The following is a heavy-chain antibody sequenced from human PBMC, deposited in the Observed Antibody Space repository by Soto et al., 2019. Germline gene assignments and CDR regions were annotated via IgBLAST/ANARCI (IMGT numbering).Heavy chain of an antibody. J-gene: IGHJ4*02. D-gene: IGHD6-13*01. CDR3: AKAYFVLSSEQQYYFDY. CDR1: GFTFSNYA. Sequence: GGSLRLSCAASGFTFSNYAMTWVRQGPGKGLEWVSGISGSGGRSYYADSVKGRFTISRDNSKSTLYLQMNSLRAEDTAVYYCAKAYFVLSSEQQYYFDYWGPGTLVTVSS. V-gene: IGHV3-23*01. CDR2: ISGSGGRS.